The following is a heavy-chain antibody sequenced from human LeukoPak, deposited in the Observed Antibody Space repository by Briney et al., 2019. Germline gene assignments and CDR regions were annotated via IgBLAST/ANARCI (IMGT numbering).Heavy chain of an antibody. J-gene: IGHJ5*02. CDR1: GGSFSAYY. CDR3: ARVLRSYYYGSGSLGDWFDP. V-gene: IGHV4-34*01. Sequence: SETLSLTCAVYGGSFSAYYWTWIRQPPGKGLEWIGEINHSGSTNYNPSLKSRVTISVDTSKNQFSLKLSSVTAADTAVYNCARVLRSYYYGSGSLGDWFDPWGQGTLVTVSS. CDR2: INHSGST. D-gene: IGHD3-10*01.